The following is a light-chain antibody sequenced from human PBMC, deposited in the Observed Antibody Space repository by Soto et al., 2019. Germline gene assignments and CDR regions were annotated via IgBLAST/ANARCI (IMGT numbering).Light chain of an antibody. CDR1: NSDVGGYHY. Sequence: QSALTQPASVSGSPGQSITISCTGTNSDVGGYHYVSWYQQHPGKAPKLMIYEVSNRPAGVSNRFSGSKSGNTASLTISGLQAEDEADYYCSSYTSNNSLAFGGGTKVTVL. V-gene: IGLV2-14*01. CDR3: SSYTSNNSLA. J-gene: IGLJ2*01. CDR2: EVS.